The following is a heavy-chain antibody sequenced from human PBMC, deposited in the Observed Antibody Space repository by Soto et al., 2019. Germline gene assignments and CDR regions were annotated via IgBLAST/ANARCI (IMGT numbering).Heavy chain of an antibody. CDR1: GASVSSYY. Sequence: PSETLSLTCTASGASVSSYYWSWIRQPPGKGLEWIGHIYNGGRTNYNPSLKSRVIISVDMSNNQFSLMLTSVTAADTAVYYCAQTTGWPGFDFWGQGALVT. CDR2: IYNGGRT. J-gene: IGHJ4*02. V-gene: IGHV4-59*02. D-gene: IGHD6-19*01. CDR3: AQTTGWPGFDF.